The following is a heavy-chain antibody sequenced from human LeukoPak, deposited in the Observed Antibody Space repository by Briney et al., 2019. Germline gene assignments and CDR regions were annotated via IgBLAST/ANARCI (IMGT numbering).Heavy chain of an antibody. CDR3: ARGTYYSSSWYDRFDY. J-gene: IGHJ4*02. CDR2: IYHGGST. D-gene: IGHD6-13*01. Sequence: SETLSLTCAVSDGSISSNNWWSWVRQPPRKGLEWIGEIYHGGSTNSNPSLKSRVTISVDKSKNQFSLKLSSLTAADTAVYYCARGTYYSSSWYDRFDYWGQGTLVTVSS. V-gene: IGHV4-4*02. CDR1: DGSISSNNW.